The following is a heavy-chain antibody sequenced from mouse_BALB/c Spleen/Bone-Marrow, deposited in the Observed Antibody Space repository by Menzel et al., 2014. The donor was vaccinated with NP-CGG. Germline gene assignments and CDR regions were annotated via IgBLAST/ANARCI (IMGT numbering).Heavy chain of an antibody. V-gene: IGHV1S127*01. CDR1: GYTFTSYW. D-gene: IGHD3-2*01. Sequence: QVQLQQPGAELVKPGASVKMSCKASGYTFTSYWMHWVKQRPGQGLEWIGVIDPSDSYTSYNQKFKGKATLTVDTSSSTAYMQLSSLTSEDSAVYFCTRQTARATSLDYWGQGTTPTVSS. CDR3: TRQTARATSLDY. J-gene: IGHJ2*01. CDR2: IDPSDSYT.